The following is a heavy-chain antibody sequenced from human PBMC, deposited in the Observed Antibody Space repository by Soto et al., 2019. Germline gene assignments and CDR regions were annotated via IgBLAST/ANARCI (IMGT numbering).Heavy chain of an antibody. V-gene: IGHV3-21*01. CDR1: GFTFSSYS. Sequence: EVQLVESGGGLVKPGGSLRLSCAASGFTFSSYSMNWVRQAPGKGLEWVSSISSSSSYIYYADPVKGRFTISRDNAKNSLYLQMNSLRAEDTAVYYCARDSQLWLWYWGQGTLVTVSS. D-gene: IGHD5-18*01. J-gene: IGHJ4*02. CDR3: ARDSQLWLWY. CDR2: ISSSSSYI.